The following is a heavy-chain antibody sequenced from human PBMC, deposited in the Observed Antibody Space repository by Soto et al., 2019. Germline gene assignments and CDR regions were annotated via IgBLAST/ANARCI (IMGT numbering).Heavy chain of an antibody. J-gene: IGHJ4*02. Sequence: SETLSLTCAVSGGSIASPNWWSWVRQSPGKGLEWIGEIYHSGSTNYNPSLKSRLTISVDKSRNQFYLRLNSVTAADTAVYYCASLSGTTFAFDYWGRGTLVTVSS. CDR2: IYHSGST. V-gene: IGHV4-4*02. D-gene: IGHD1-1*01. CDR3: ASLSGTTFAFDY. CDR1: GGSIASPNW.